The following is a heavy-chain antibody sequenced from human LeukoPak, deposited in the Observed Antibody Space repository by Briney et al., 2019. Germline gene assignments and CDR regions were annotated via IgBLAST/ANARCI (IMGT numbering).Heavy chain of an antibody. CDR2: MNPNSGNT. V-gene: IGHV1-8*03. J-gene: IGHJ5*02. D-gene: IGHD3-3*01. CDR1: GYTFTSYD. Sequence: ASVKVSCKASGYTFTSYDINWVRQATGQGLEWMGWMNPNSGNTGYAQKFQGRVTITRNTSISTAYMELSSLRSEDTAVYYCARGQQYYDFWSGYYRGNWLDPWGQGTLVTVSS. CDR3: ARGQQYYDFWSGYYRGNWLDP.